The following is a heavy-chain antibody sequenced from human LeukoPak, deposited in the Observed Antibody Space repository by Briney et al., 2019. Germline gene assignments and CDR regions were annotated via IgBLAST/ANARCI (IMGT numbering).Heavy chain of an antibody. CDR2: ISSSGSTI. J-gene: IGHJ6*02. CDR3: ARSQGPAAGTYYYYYGMDV. V-gene: IGHV3-48*01. D-gene: IGHD6-13*01. Sequence: GGSLRLSCAASGFTFSSYTMNWVRQAPGKGLEWLSYISSSGSTIYYADSVKGRFTISRDNAKNSLYLQMNSLRAEDTAVYYCARSQGPAAGTYYYYYGMDVWGQGTTVTVSS. CDR1: GFTFSSYT.